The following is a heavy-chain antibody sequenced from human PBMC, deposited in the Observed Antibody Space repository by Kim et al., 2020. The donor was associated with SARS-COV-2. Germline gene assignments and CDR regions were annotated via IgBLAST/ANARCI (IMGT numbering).Heavy chain of an antibody. V-gene: IGHV3-53*01. Sequence: GGSLRLSCAASGLIVSSNYMSWVRQAPGKGLEWVSVIYGGGSTYYADSVKGRATISRDNSENTLYLQMNSLRAEDTAVYYCATSRSKSYFAYWGQGTLVTVSS. CDR2: IYGGGST. CDR1: GLIVSSNY. CDR3: ATSRSKSYFAY. J-gene: IGHJ4*02.